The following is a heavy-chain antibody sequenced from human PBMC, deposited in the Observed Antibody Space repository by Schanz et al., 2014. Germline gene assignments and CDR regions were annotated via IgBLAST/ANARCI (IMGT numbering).Heavy chain of an antibody. V-gene: IGHV1-69*02. Sequence: QVQLVQSGGEMKKPGASVKVSCKASGYTFTDYGVIWVRQAPGQGLEWMGRIIPILGIANYAQKFQGRVTITADKSTFTAYMDVSSLRSEDTAVYYCASSGAGYSSSWDFDYWGQGTLVTVSS. J-gene: IGHJ4*02. CDR1: GYTFTDYG. CDR3: ASSGAGYSSSWDFDY. D-gene: IGHD6-13*01. CDR2: IIPILGIA.